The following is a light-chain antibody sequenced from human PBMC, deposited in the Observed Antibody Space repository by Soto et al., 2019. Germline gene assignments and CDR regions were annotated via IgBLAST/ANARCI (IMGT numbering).Light chain of an antibody. CDR2: DVS. V-gene: IGLV2-14*03. CDR3: SSYIPNNSTYV. J-gene: IGLJ1*01. CDR1: SSDVGGYNY. Sequence: QSVLTQPASVSGSPGQSITISCPGTSSDVGGYNYVSWYQHHPGKAPKRMIHDVSNRPSGVSNRFSGSKSGNTASLTIPGLQAEDEADYYCSSYIPNNSTYVFGTGTKVTVL.